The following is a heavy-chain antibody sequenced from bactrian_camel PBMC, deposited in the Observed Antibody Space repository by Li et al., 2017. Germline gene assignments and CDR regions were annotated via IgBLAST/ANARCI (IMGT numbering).Heavy chain of an antibody. CDR3: ATRMDLMDY. J-gene: IGHJ4*01. D-gene: IGHD3*01. CDR2: INWAGDRP. CDR1: GFPFADYS. V-gene: IGHV3-1*01. Sequence: VQLVESGGGLVQPGGSLRLSCATSGFPFADYSMGWVRQAPGKGLEWVSAINWAGDRPTYADSVKGQFTISRDNAKNTVYLQMNSLKPEDTAVYYCATRMDLMDYWGQGTQVTVS.